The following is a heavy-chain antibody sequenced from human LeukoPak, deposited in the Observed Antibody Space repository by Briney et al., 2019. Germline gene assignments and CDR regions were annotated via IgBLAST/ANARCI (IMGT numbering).Heavy chain of an antibody. CDR2: ISSSGSTI. Sequence: QSGGSLRLSCAASGFTFSSYEMNWVRQAPGKGLEWVSYISSSGSTIYYADSVKGRFTISRDNAKNSLYLQMNSLRAEDTAVYYCARVSRHSGYDPVGETDYWGQGTLVTVSS. CDR3: ARVSRHSGYDPVGETDY. CDR1: GFTFSSYE. J-gene: IGHJ4*02. D-gene: IGHD5-12*01. V-gene: IGHV3-48*03.